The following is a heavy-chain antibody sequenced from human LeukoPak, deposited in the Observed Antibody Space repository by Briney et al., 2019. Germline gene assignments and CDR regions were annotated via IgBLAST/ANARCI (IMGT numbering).Heavy chain of an antibody. V-gene: IGHV1-46*01. Sequence: ASVKVSCXASGYTFTSYYMHWVRPAPGQGLEWMGIINPSGGSTSYAQKFQGRVTMTRDTSTSTVYMELSSLRSEDTAVYYCARYQPYSSGWYYFDYWGQGTLVTVSS. CDR3: ARYQPYSSGWYYFDY. J-gene: IGHJ4*02. CDR1: GYTFTSYY. D-gene: IGHD6-19*01. CDR2: INPSGGST.